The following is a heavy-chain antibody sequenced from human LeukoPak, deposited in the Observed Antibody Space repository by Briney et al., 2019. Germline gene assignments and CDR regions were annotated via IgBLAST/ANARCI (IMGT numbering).Heavy chain of an antibody. CDR3: ARESFEEPGTMDH. CDR2: IYTSGST. Sequence: PSQTLSLTCTVSGGSISSGSYYWSWIRQPAGKGLEWIGRIYTSGSTNYNPSLKSRVTISVDTSKNQFSLKLSSATAADTALYFCARESFEEPGTMDHWGQGTLVSVSS. V-gene: IGHV4-61*02. CDR1: GGSISSGSYY. J-gene: IGHJ4*02. D-gene: IGHD4/OR15-4a*01.